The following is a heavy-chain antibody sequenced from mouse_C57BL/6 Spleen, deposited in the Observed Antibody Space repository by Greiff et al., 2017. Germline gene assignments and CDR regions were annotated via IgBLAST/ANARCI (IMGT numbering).Heavy chain of an antibody. CDR1: GYTFTSYW. V-gene: IGHV1-52*01. D-gene: IGHD2-5*01. J-gene: IGHJ4*01. CDR2: IDPSDSET. CDR3: ARWDSNHFYYAMDY. Sequence: QVQLQQPGAELVRPGSSVKLSCKASGYTFTSYWMHWVKQRPIQGLEWIGNIDPSDSETHYNQKFKDKATLTVDKSSSTAYMQLSSLTSEDSAVYYCARWDSNHFYYAMDYWGQGTSVTVSS.